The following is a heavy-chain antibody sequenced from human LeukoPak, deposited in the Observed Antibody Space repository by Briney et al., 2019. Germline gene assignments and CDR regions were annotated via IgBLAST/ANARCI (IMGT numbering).Heavy chain of an antibody. CDR1: GGSFSGYY. CDR2: INHSGST. D-gene: IGHD5-18*01. J-gene: IGHJ5*02. CDR3: ARDVWGIAMVKYGWFDP. Sequence: SETLSLTCAVYGGSFSGYYWSWIRQPPGKGLEWIGEINHSGSTNYNPSLKSRVTISVDTSKNQFSLKLSSVTAADTAVYYCARDVWGIAMVKYGWFDPWGQGTLVTVSS. V-gene: IGHV4-34*01.